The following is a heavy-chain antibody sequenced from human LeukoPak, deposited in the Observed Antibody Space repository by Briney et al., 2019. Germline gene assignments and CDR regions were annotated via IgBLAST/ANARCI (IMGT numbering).Heavy chain of an antibody. J-gene: IGHJ5*02. Sequence: PSETLSLTCTVSGGSISSYYWSWIRQPPGKGLEWIGYIYHSGSTYYNPSFKSRVTISVDRSKNQFSLKLSSVTAADTAVYYCARALLWFGESVWFDPWGQGTLVTVSS. CDR2: IYHSGST. D-gene: IGHD3-10*01. V-gene: IGHV4-59*12. CDR3: ARALLWFGESVWFDP. CDR1: GGSISSYY.